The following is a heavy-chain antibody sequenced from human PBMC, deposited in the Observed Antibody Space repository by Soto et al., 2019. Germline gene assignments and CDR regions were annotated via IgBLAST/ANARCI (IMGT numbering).Heavy chain of an antibody. CDR2: IIPIFGTA. CDR1: GGTFGSYA. Sequence: GASVKVSCKASGGTFGSYAISWVRQATGQGLEWMGGIIPIFGTANYAQKFQGRVRITADESTSTAYMELSSLSSEDTAVYYCAVEVGIAVAGRSWFDPWGQGTLVTVSS. J-gene: IGHJ5*02. CDR3: AVEVGIAVAGRSWFDP. V-gene: IGHV1-69*13. D-gene: IGHD6-19*01.